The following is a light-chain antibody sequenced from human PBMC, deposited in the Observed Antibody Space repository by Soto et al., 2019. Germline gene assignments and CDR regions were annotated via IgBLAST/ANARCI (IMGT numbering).Light chain of an antibody. Sequence: IVMTQSPATLSVSPGERATLSCRASQSVSSNFAWYQQKPGQAPRLLIYGASTRATGIPARFSGSGSGAEFTLTISSLQSEDFAVYYCQQYNNWPLTFGGGTKVDIK. J-gene: IGKJ4*01. V-gene: IGKV3-15*01. CDR1: QSVSSN. CDR2: GAS. CDR3: QQYNNWPLT.